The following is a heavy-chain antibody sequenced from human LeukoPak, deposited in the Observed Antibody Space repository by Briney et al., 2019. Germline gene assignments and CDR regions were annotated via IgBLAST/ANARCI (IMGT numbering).Heavy chain of an antibody. Sequence: GGSLRLSCAASGFTFSSYSMNWVRQAPGKGLEWVSSISSSSSYIYYADSVKGRFTISRDNAKNSLYQQMNSLKTDDTAVYYCTRHVDTAMVQGSGDFDYWGQGTLVTVSS. CDR2: ISSSSSYI. V-gene: IGHV3-21*04. CDR3: TRHVDTAMVQGSGDFDY. D-gene: IGHD5-18*01. CDR1: GFTFSSYS. J-gene: IGHJ4*02.